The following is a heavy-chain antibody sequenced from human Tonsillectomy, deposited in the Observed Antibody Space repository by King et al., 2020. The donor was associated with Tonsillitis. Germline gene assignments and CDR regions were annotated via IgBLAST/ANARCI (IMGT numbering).Heavy chain of an antibody. D-gene: IGHD1-26*01. CDR2: MSGNGVRT. J-gene: IGHJ4*02. Sequence: QLVESGGGLVQPGGSLRLSCAASGFTFSSYAMTWVRQAPGKGLEWVSDMSGNGVRTLYADSVKGRFTISRDYSKNTLYLQMNSLRAEDTAVYYCAKTYRPVGAANTPYYFDSWGQGTLVTVSS. V-gene: IGHV3-23*04. CDR1: GFTFSSYA. CDR3: AKTYRPVGAANTPYYFDS.